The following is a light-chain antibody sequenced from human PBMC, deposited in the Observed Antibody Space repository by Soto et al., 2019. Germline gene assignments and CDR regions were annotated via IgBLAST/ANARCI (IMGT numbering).Light chain of an antibody. CDR1: QSVSSSY. V-gene: IGKV3-20*01. CDR2: GAS. CDR3: QQYGSSPPMYT. Sequence: EIVLMQSPGTLSLSPGERATLSCRASQSVSSSYLAWYQQKPGQAPRLLIYGASSRATGIPDRFSGSGSGTDFTLTISRLEPEDFAVYYCQQYGSSPPMYTFGQGTKLEIK. J-gene: IGKJ2*01.